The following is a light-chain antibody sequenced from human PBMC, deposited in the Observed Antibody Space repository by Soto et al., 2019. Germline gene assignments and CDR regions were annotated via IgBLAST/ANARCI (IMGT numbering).Light chain of an antibody. J-gene: IGKJ1*01. CDR1: QSVSSN. Sequence: EIVMTQSPATLSVSPGERATLSCRASQSVSSNLAWYQQKPGQAPRLLIYGASTKATGIPARFSGSGSGTEFTLTISSLQSEDFAVYYCQQYGSSPRTVGQGTKVEIK. CDR2: GAS. V-gene: IGKV3-15*01. CDR3: QQYGSSPRT.